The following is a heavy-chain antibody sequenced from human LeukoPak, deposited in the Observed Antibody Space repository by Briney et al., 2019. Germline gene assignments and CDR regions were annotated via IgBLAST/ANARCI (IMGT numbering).Heavy chain of an antibody. D-gene: IGHD3-22*01. CDR1: EFTFSDYY. CDR3: ARYYYDSSGYYYFDY. V-gene: IGHV3-11*01. Sequence: GGSLRLSCAASEFTFSDYYMSWIRQAPGKGLEWVSYISSSGSTIYYADSVKGRFTISRDNAKNSLYLQMNSLRAEDTAVYYCARYYYDSSGYYYFDYWGQGTLVTVSS. J-gene: IGHJ4*02. CDR2: ISSSGSTI.